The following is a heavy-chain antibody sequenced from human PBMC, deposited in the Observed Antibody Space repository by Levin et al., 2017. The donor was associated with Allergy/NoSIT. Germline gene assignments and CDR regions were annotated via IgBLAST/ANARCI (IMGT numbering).Heavy chain of an antibody. J-gene: IGHJ4*02. CDR1: GGTFSSYA. D-gene: IGHD6-19*01. CDR2: IIPIFGTA. Sequence: SVKVSCKASGGTFSSYAISWVRQAPGQGLEWMGGIIPIFGTANYAQKFQGRVTITADKSTSTAYMELSSLRSEDTAVYYCARDGYSSGWGGTLLGFLFDYWGQGTLVTVSS. CDR3: ARDGYSSGWGGTLLGFLFDY. V-gene: IGHV1-69*06.